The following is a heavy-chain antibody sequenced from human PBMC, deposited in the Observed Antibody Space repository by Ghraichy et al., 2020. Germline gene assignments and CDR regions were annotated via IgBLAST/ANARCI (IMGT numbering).Heavy chain of an antibody. CDR2: ISGSGGST. D-gene: IGHD2-2*01. Sequence: GGSLRLSCAASGFTFSSYAMSWVRQAPGKGLEWVSAISGSGGSTYYADSVKGRFTISRDNSKNTLYLQMNSLRAEDTAVYYCAKTRPLVPAAPEYFQHWGQGTLVTVSS. V-gene: IGHV3-23*01. CDR3: AKTRPLVPAAPEYFQH. J-gene: IGHJ1*01. CDR1: GFTFSSYA.